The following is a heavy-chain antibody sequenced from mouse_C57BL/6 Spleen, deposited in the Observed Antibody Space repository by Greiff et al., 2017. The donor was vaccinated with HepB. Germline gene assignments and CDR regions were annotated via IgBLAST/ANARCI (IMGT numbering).Heavy chain of an antibody. V-gene: IGHV1-55*01. CDR1: GYTFTSYW. CDR2: IYPGSGST. CDR3: AREITTVVPYYAMDY. J-gene: IGHJ4*01. D-gene: IGHD1-1*01. Sequence: QVQLQQPGAELVKPGASVKMSCKASGYTFTSYWLTWVKQRPGQGLEWIGDIYPGSGSTNYNEKFKSKATLTVDTSSSTAYMQLSSLTSEDSAVYYCAREITTVVPYYAMDYWGQGTSVTVSS.